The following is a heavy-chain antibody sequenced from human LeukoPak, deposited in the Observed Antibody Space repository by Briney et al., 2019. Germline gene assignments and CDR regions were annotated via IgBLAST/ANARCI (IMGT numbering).Heavy chain of an antibody. CDR1: GISISSSNSY. D-gene: IGHD3/OR15-3a*01. J-gene: IGHJ4*02. CDR2: IYYTGNT. V-gene: IGHV4-39*01. CDR3: ARQTGSGLFTLP. Sequence: SETLSLTCTVSGISISSSNSYWSWIRQPPGKGLEWIGSIYYTGNTYYNASLKSRVTISIDTSKNQISLRLTSVTAADTAMYYCARQTGSGLFTLPGGQGTLVTVSS.